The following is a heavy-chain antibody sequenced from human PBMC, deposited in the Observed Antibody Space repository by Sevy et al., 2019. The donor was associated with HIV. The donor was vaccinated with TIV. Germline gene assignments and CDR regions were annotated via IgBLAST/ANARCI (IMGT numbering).Heavy chain of an antibody. J-gene: IGHJ4*02. V-gene: IGHV1-18*01. CDR2: ISAYNGNT. CDR1: GYTFTSFY. CDR3: ARGASRLAPDY. D-gene: IGHD3-9*01. Sequence: ASVKVSCKASGYTFTSFYINWVRQAPGQGLEWMGWISAYNGNTNYPQNFQGRVTMTTDTSTSTAYMGLRSLRSDDTAVYYCARGASRLAPDYWGQGTLVTVSS.